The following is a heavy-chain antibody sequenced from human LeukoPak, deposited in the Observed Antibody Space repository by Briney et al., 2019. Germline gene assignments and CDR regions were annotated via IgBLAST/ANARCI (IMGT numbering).Heavy chain of an antibody. CDR1: GFTVSSNY. V-gene: IGHV3-66*01. CDR2: FYAGGST. D-gene: IGHD6-13*01. Sequence: PGGSLRLSCAASGFTVSSNYMSWVRQAPGKGLEWVSIFYAGGSTFYADSVKGRFTISRDNSENMLYLQMNSLRADDTAVYYCARALRSSTWAMNLYFQHWGQGTLVTVSS. CDR3: ARALRSSTWAMNLYFQH. J-gene: IGHJ1*01.